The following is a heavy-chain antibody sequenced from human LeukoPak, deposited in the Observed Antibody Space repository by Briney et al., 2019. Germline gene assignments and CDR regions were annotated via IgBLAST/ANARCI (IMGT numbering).Heavy chain of an antibody. J-gene: IGHJ4*02. V-gene: IGHV1-69*04. CDR2: IIPILGIA. CDR3: ATGFPITILGSVEGYNFDY. Sequence: GASVKVSCKASGGTFSSYAISWVRQAPGQGLEWMGRIIPILGIANYAQKFQGRVTMTEDTSTDTAYMELSSLRSEDTAVYYCATGFPITILGSVEGYNFDYWGQGTLVTVSS. CDR1: GGTFSSYA. D-gene: IGHD3-3*01.